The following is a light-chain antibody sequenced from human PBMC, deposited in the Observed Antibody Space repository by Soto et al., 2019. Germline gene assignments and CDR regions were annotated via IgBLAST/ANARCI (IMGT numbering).Light chain of an antibody. CDR1: SSDIGGYNY. CDR3: SSYTTSSTVL. Sequence: QSVLTQPASVSGSPGQSITISCSGRSSDIGGYNYVSWYQQHPGKAPKLIIYEVSNRPSGISNRYSGSKSGNTASLTISGLQAEDEADYYCSSYTTSSTVLFAGGTKVTVL. V-gene: IGLV2-14*01. CDR2: EVS. J-gene: IGLJ2*01.